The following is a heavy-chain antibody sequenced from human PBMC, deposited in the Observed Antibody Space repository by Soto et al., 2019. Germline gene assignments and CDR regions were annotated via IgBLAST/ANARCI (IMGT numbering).Heavy chain of an antibody. CDR2: ISDGGST. CDR1: GVTVNNCF. V-gene: IGHV3-66*01. Sequence: GGSLRLSCEASGVTVNNCFMTWVRQAPGKGLEWVSTISDGGSTYYADSVNGRFIFSRDSSRNTVYLQMNSLRAGDTAVYYCARDTLGGASDFCHGAQGNLVTVSS. J-gene: IGHJ4*02. CDR3: ARDTLGGASDFCH. D-gene: IGHD3-3*01.